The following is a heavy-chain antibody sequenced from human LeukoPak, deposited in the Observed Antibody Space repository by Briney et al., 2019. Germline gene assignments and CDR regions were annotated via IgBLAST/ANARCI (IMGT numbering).Heavy chain of an antibody. CDR2: INPTGGST. V-gene: IGHV1-46*01. J-gene: IGHJ4*02. D-gene: IGHD6-6*01. CDR1: GYTFPSYF. Sequence: ASVKVSCKASGYTFPSYFMHWVRQAPGQGLEWMGIINPTGGSTTYAQKFQGRVTMTRDTSTSTVYMELSSLRSDDTAVYYCARTAARRFDYWGKGTLVTVSS. CDR3: ARTAARRFDY.